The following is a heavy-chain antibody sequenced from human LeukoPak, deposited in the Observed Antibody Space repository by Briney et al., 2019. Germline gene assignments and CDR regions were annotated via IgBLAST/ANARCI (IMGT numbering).Heavy chain of an antibody. CDR3: ASWPDPKGDFVY. D-gene: IGHD1-26*01. V-gene: IGHV3-74*01. CDR1: GFTFSNAW. J-gene: IGHJ4*02. CDR2: INADGGST. Sequence: LPGGSLRLSCAACGFTFSNAWKSWVRQAPGKGLVWVSRINADGGSTTYADSVKGRFTISRDNAKDTLYLQMNSLRAEDTAVYYCASWPDPKGDFVYWGQRTLVTVSS.